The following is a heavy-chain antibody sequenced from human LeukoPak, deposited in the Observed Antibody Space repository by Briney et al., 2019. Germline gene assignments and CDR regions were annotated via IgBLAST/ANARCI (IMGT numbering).Heavy chain of an antibody. J-gene: IGHJ6*02. D-gene: IGHD3-22*01. Sequence: ASVTVSCKASGYTFTSYGISWVRQAPGQGLEWMGWISAYNGNTNYAQKLQGRVTMTTDTSTSTAYMELRSLRSDDTAVYYCARDSDDSSDYYYYYGMDVWGQGTTVTVSS. V-gene: IGHV1-18*01. CDR3: ARDSDDSSDYYYYYGMDV. CDR1: GYTFTSYG. CDR2: ISAYNGNT.